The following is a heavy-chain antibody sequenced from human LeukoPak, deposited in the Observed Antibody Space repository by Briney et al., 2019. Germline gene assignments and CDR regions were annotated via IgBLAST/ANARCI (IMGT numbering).Heavy chain of an antibody. CDR1: GGSISSYY. CDR3: ARDGNSSSSYYYYGMDV. V-gene: IGHV4-59*01. J-gene: IGHJ6*02. CDR2: IYYSGST. D-gene: IGHD6-6*01. Sequence: PSETLSLTCTVSGGSISSYYWSWIRQPPGKGLEWIGYIYYSGSTNYNPSLKSRVTISVDTSKNQFSLKLSSVIAADTAVYYCARDGNSSSSYYYYGMDVWGQGTTVTVSS.